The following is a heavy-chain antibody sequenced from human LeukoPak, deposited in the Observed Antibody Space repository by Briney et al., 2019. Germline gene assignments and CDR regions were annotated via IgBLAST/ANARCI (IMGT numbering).Heavy chain of an antibody. J-gene: IGHJ3*02. CDR3: ARQGYCSSTSCYGRAFDI. D-gene: IGHD2-2*01. CDR1: GYSISSGYY. Sequence: PSETLSLTCAVSGYSISSGYYWGWTRQPPGKGLEWIGSIYHSGSTYYNPSLKSRVTISVDTSKNQFSLKLSSVTAADTAVYYCARQGYCSSTSCYGRAFDIWGQGTMVTVSS. CDR2: IYHSGST. V-gene: IGHV4-38-2*01.